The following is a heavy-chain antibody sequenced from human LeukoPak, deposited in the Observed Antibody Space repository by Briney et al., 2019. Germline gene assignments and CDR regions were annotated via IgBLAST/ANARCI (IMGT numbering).Heavy chain of an antibody. D-gene: IGHD2-21*02. Sequence: PGGSLRLSCAASGFTFSSYWMSWVRQAPGKGLEWVANIKQDGSEKYYVDSVKGRFTISRDNAKNSLYLQMNSLRDEDTAVYYCAKSDCGGDCYHFDYWGQGTLVTVSS. CDR3: AKSDCGGDCYHFDY. J-gene: IGHJ4*02. V-gene: IGHV3-7*02. CDR2: IKQDGSEK. CDR1: GFTFSSYW.